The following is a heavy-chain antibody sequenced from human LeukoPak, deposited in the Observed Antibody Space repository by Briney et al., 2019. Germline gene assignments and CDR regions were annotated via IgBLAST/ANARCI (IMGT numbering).Heavy chain of an antibody. CDR2: IYSGGST. CDR3: ARAYSSSWYVYWYFDL. CDR1: GFTVSSNY. Sequence: GGSLRLSCAASGFTVSSNYMSWVRQAPGKGLEWVSVIYSGGSTYYADSVKGRFTISRDNSKNTLYLQMNSLRAEDTAVYYCARAYSSSWYVYWYFDLWGRGTLVTVSS. D-gene: IGHD6-13*01. V-gene: IGHV3-66*01. J-gene: IGHJ2*01.